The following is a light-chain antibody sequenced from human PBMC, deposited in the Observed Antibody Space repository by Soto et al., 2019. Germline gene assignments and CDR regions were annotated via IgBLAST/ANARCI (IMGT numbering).Light chain of an antibody. J-gene: IGLJ2*01. Sequence: QAVVTQPPSVSAAPGRRVTISCSGSSSNIGNNYVSWYQQLPGTAPKLLIYDNNKRPSGIPDRFSGSKSGTSATLGITGLQTGDEADYYCGTWDSSLSAVVFGGGTQLTVL. CDR3: GTWDSSLSAVV. CDR2: DNN. CDR1: SSNIGNNY. V-gene: IGLV1-51*01.